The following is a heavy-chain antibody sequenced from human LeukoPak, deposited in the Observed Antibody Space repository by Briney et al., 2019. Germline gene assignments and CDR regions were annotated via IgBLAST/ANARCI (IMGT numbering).Heavy chain of an antibody. Sequence: GGPLRLSCAASGFTFSIYAMSWVRQAPGKGLEWLSAISESGAGTYYADSVKGRFTISRDNSKNTLSLQMNSLRAEDTAVYYCAKDIAQGYTYGSIEQDYWGQGTLVTVSS. CDR1: GFTFSIYA. D-gene: IGHD5-18*01. J-gene: IGHJ4*02. V-gene: IGHV3-23*01. CDR2: ISESGAGT. CDR3: AKDIAQGYTYGSIEQDY.